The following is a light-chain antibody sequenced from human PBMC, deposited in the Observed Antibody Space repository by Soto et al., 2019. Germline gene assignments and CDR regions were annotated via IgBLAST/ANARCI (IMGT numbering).Light chain of an antibody. V-gene: IGLV1-44*01. CDR2: SDN. J-gene: IGLJ2*01. CDR1: SSNIGSNT. Sequence: QSVLTQPPSASGTPGQRVTISCSGSSSNIGSNTVNWYQQLPGAAPKLLVHSDNQRPSGVPDRFSGSRSGTSASLAISGLQSEDEADYYCATWDDSRNVYVLFGGGTKLTVL. CDR3: ATWDDSRNVYVL.